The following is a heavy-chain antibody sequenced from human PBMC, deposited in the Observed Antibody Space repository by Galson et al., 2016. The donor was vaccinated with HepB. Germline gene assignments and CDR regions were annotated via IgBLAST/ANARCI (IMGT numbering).Heavy chain of an antibody. Sequence: SLRLSCAASGFTFSNYAMTWVRQAPGKGLEWVSAISAGGGSTYYADSVKGRFTVSSDNSKDTLYLQIIPLRAEDTATYYCAKDVAESPFVVVVTAADYWGQGTLVTVSS. CDR3: AKDVAESPFVVVVTAADY. D-gene: IGHD2-21*02. V-gene: IGHV3-23*01. CDR1: GFTFSNYA. J-gene: IGHJ4*02. CDR2: ISAGGGST.